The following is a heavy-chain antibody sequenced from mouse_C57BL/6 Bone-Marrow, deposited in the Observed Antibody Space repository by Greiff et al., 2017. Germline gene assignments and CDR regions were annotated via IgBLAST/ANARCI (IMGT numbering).Heavy chain of an antibody. V-gene: IGHV5-12*01. CDR1: GFTFSDYY. Sequence: EVKVEESGGGLVQPGGSLKLSCAASGFTFSDYYMYWVRQTPEKRLEWVAYISNGGGSTYYPDTVKGRFTISRDNAKNTLYLQMSRLKSEDTAMYYWARESYYYAMDYWGQGTSVTVSS. CDR3: ARESYYYAMDY. J-gene: IGHJ4*01. CDR2: ISNGGGST.